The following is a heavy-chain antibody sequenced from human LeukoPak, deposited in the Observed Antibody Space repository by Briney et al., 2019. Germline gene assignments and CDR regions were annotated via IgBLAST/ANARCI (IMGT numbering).Heavy chain of an antibody. Sequence: ASVKVSCKASGYTFTSYGISWVRQAPGQGLEWMGWISAYNGNTNYAQKLQGRVTMTTDTSTSTAYMELRSLRSDDMAVYYCARDGKGYCSSTSCYAYWFDPWGQGTLVTVSS. J-gene: IGHJ5*02. CDR2: ISAYNGNT. CDR3: ARDGKGYCSSTSCYAYWFDP. CDR1: GYTFTSYG. D-gene: IGHD2-2*01. V-gene: IGHV1-18*03.